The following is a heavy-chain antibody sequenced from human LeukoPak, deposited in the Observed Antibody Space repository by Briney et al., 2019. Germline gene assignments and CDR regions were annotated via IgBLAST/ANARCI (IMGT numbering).Heavy chain of an antibody. CDR2: IYPGDFDT. Sequence: GESLKISCKGSGYSFTNYWIGWVRQMPGKGLEWLGIIYPGDFDTRYSPSFQGQVTISADRSISTAYLQWSSLQASDTAMYYCARRYSFSETFDYWGQGTLVTVST. CDR3: ARRYSFSETFDY. CDR1: GYSFTNYW. J-gene: IGHJ4*02. D-gene: IGHD1-1*01. V-gene: IGHV5-51*01.